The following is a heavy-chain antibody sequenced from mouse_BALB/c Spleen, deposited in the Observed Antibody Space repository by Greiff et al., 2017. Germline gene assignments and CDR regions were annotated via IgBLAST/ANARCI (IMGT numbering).Heavy chain of an antibody. CDR2: ISCYNGAT. V-gene: IGHV1S34*01. D-gene: IGHD1-1*01. Sequence: LVKTGASVKISCTASGYSFTGYYMHWVKQSHGQSLEWIGYISCYNGATSYNQKFKGKATFTVDTSSSTAYMQFNSLTSEDSAVYYCARTSRDYAMDYWGQGTTVTVSS. CDR1: GYSFTGYY. J-gene: IGHJ4*01. CDR3: ARTSRDYAMDY.